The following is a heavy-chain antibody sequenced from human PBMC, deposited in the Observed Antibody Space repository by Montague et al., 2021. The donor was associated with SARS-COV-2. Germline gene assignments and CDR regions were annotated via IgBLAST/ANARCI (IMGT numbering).Heavy chain of an antibody. V-gene: IGHV4-39*07. CDR3: ARASFYYGSGSHYNNWFDS. Sequence: SETLSLTSTTSGGSITYSSYYWGWIRLPPGKGLEWIGSIYYSGTAYYXSSLKSRVTMSLDMSKNQLSLRLKSTTAADTAVYFCARASFYYGSGSHYNNWFDSWGQGTVVTVSS. D-gene: IGHD3-10*01. CDR2: IYYSGTA. CDR1: GGSITYSSYY. J-gene: IGHJ5*01.